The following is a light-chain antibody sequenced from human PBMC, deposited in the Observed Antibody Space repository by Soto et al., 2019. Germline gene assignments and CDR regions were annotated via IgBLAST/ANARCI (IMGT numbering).Light chain of an antibody. CDR1: SSNIGAGYH. CDR3: QSYDSSLSGSV. CDR2: GNS. J-gene: IGLJ3*02. V-gene: IGLV1-40*01. Sequence: QSVLTQPPSVSGAPGXRXTISCTGSSSNIGAGYHVHWYQQLPGTAPKLLIYGNSNRPSGVPDRFSGSKSGTSASLAITGLQAEDEADYYCQSYDSSLSGSVFGGGTKLTVL.